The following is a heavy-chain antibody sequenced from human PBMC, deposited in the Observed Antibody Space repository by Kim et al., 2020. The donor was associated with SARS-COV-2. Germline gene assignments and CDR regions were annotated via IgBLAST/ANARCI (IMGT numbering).Heavy chain of an antibody. Sequence: AYAAPVKGRFTMSRAGSKNTLCLPMNSLKTEDTAVYYCTTGGGSGYEIDYWGQGTLVTVSS. CDR3: TTGGGSGYEIDY. J-gene: IGHJ4*02. V-gene: IGHV3-15*01. D-gene: IGHD3-22*01.